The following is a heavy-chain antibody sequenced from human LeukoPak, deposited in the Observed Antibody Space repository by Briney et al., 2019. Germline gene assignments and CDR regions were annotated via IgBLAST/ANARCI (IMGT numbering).Heavy chain of an antibody. CDR2: ISSSSSTI. V-gene: IGHV3-48*02. D-gene: IGHD2-2*01. Sequence: GGSLRLSCAASGFTFSSCSMNWVRQAPGKGLEWVSYISSSSSTIYYADSVKGRFTISRDNAKNSLYLQMNSLRDEDTAVYYCARDARSCSSTSCYLRDNWFDPWGQGTLVTVSS. CDR3: ARDARSCSSTSCYLRDNWFDP. CDR1: GFTFSSCS. J-gene: IGHJ5*02.